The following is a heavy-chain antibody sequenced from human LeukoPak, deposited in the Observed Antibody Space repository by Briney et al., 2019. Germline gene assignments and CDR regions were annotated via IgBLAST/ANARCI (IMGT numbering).Heavy chain of an antibody. V-gene: IGHV4-39*07. CDR2: IYYSGTT. CDR3: ARENYYDSSCYNT. D-gene: IGHD3-22*01. CDR1: GGSISSSSHY. J-gene: IGHJ5*02. Sequence: PSETLSLTCTASGGSISSSSHYWGWIRQPPGEGLEWIGRIYYSGTTYYSPSLQSRVIISIDTSKNQFSLKLSSLTAADTAVYYCARENYYDSSCYNTWGQATLATVPS.